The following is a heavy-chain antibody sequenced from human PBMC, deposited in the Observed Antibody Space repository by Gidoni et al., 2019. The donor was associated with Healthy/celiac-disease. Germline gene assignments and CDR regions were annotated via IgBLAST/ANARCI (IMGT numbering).Heavy chain of an antibody. J-gene: IGHJ4*02. D-gene: IGHD3-16*01. CDR3: TTDNGQQGEN. V-gene: IGHV3-15*01. Sequence: EMQLVESGGGLVTPGGSIRLTCAASGSPFRNAWMSWVRKAPWKGLEWVGRIKSKTDGGTTDYAAPVKGRFTISRDDSKNTLYLQMNSLKTEDTAVYYCTTDNGQQGENWGQGTLVTVSS. CDR1: GSPFRNAW. CDR2: IKSKTDGGTT.